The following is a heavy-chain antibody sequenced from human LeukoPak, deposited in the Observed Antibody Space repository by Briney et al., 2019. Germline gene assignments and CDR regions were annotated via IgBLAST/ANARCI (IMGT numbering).Heavy chain of an antibody. V-gene: IGHV1-69*13. D-gene: IGHD1-20*01. Sequence: SVKVSCTASGGTFSSYAISWVRQAPGQGLEWMGGIIPIFGTANYAQKFQGRVTITADESTSTAYMELSSLRSEDTAVYYCASRHNWNYCYYGMDVWGQGTTVTVSS. CDR3: ASRHNWNYCYYGMDV. CDR1: GGTFSSYA. CDR2: IIPIFGTA. J-gene: IGHJ6*02.